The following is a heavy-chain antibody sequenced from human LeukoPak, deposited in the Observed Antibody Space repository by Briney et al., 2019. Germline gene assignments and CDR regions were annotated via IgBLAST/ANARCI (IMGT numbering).Heavy chain of an antibody. D-gene: IGHD2-15*01. CDR3: AREVEKVAATIANWFDP. V-gene: IGHV4-34*01. J-gene: IGHJ5*02. CDR1: GGSFSGYY. Sequence: PSETLSLTCAVYGGSFSGYYWSWIRQPPGKGLEWIGEINHSGSTNYNPSLKSRVTISVDTSKNQFSLKLSSVTAADTAVYYCAREVEKVAATIANWFDPWGQGTLVTVSS. CDR2: INHSGST.